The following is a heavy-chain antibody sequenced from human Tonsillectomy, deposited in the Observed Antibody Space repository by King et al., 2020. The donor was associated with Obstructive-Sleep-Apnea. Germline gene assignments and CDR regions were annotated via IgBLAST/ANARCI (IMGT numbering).Heavy chain of an antibody. CDR1: GFIFSTCN. J-gene: IGHJ4*02. D-gene: IGHD3-10*01. CDR2: MSSSSTTI. Sequence: QLVQSGGGLVQPGGSLRLSCGASGFIFSTCNMNWVRQAPGKGLEWVSYMSSSSTTIYYADSVMGRFTISRDNAKNSLYLQMNSLRAEDTAVYYCAKVGEGYGSGTYSHLDYWGQGTLVTVSS. V-gene: IGHV3-48*04. CDR3: AKVGEGYGSGTYSHLDY.